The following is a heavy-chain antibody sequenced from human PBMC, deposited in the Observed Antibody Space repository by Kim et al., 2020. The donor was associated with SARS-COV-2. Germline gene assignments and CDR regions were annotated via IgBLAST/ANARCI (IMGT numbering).Heavy chain of an antibody. Sequence: SETLSLTCTVSGGSISSYYWSWIRQPPGKGLEWIGYIYYSGSTNYNPSLKSRVTISVDTSKNQFSLKLSSVTAADTAVYYCARQDTSSFVSDYYYYMDVWGKGTTVTVSS. CDR3: ARQDTSSFVSDYYYYMDV. D-gene: IGHD5-18*01. CDR1: GGSISSYY. V-gene: IGHV4-59*08. J-gene: IGHJ6*03. CDR2: IYYSGST.